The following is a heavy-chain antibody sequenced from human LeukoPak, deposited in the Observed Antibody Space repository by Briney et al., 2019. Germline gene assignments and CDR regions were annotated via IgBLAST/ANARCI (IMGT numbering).Heavy chain of an antibody. V-gene: IGHV1-8*01. J-gene: IGHJ5*02. Sequence: ASVKVSCKASGYTFTSYDINWVRQATGQGLEWMGWMNPNSGNTGYAQKFQGRVTITRNTSINTAYMELSSLKSEDTAVYYCARGLLGFMRSDYSNYWDNWFDPWGQGTLVTVSS. CDR1: GYTFTSYD. CDR3: ARGLLGFMRSDYSNYWDNWFDP. D-gene: IGHD4-11*01. CDR2: MNPNSGNT.